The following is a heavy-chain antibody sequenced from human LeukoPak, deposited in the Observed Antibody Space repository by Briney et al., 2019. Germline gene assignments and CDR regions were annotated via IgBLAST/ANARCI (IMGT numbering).Heavy chain of an antibody. CDR3: ARDPDFAALDS. V-gene: IGHV3-7*01. CDR2: IKEDGSLT. CDR1: GLTFSHYG. Sequence: PERSLRLSCSASGLTFSHYGFHWVRQAPGKGLEWVANIKEDGSLTYHMDSVKGRFTISRDNARNSLYLQMNSLRADDTAVYYCARDPDFAALDSWGRGIVVTVSS. J-gene: IGHJ4*02. D-gene: IGHD1-14*01.